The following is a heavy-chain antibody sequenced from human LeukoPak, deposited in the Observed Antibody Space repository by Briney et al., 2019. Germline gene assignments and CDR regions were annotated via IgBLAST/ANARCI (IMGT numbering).Heavy chain of an antibody. Sequence: SETLSLTCTVSGGSIRYYYWSWIRQPPGKGLEWLGYIYYSGSTYYNPSLKSRITISVDTSKKQFSLKLSSVTAADTAVYYCARLQIVGATPHFDYWGQGTLVTVSS. CDR3: ARLQIVGATPHFDY. J-gene: IGHJ4*02. D-gene: IGHD1-26*01. CDR1: GGSIRYYY. V-gene: IGHV4-59*08. CDR2: IYYSGST.